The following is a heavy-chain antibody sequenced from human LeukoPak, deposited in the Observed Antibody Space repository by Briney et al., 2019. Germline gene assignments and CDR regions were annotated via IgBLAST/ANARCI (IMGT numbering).Heavy chain of an antibody. Sequence: ASVKVSCKASGYTFTSYGISWVRQAPGQGLEWMGWISGYNGNTNYAQKLQGRVTMTTDTSTTTAYMELRSLTSDDTAVYYCARDQERHVDYWGQGTLVTVSS. CDR2: ISGYNGNT. CDR1: GYTFTSYG. D-gene: IGHD1-1*01. CDR3: ARDQERHVDY. V-gene: IGHV1-18*01. J-gene: IGHJ4*02.